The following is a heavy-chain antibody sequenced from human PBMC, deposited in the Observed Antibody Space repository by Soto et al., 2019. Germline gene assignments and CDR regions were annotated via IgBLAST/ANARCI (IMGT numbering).Heavy chain of an antibody. Sequence: GSLRLSCAASGFTFSSYAMSWVRQAPGKGLEWVSAISGSGGSTYYADSVKGRFTISRDNSKNTLYLQMNSLRAEDTAVYYCARERGDGSPYYYYGMDVWGQGTTVTVSS. CDR1: GFTFSSYA. CDR3: ARERGDGSPYYYYGMDV. V-gene: IGHV3-23*01. D-gene: IGHD1-26*01. CDR2: ISGSGGST. J-gene: IGHJ6*02.